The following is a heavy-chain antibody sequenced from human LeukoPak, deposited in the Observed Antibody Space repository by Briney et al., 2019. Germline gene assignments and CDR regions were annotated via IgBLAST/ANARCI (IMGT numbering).Heavy chain of an antibody. V-gene: IGHV1-2*02. CDR1: GYTFTGYY. D-gene: IGHD1-14*01. CDR3: AREPESSWFDP. Sequence: GASVKVSCKASGYTFTGYYIHWVRQAPGQGLEWMGWINPNTGGTDYAQKFQGRVTMTRDTSISTAYMELSRLRSDDTAVYYCAREPESSWFDPWGQGTLVTVSS. CDR2: INPNTGGT. J-gene: IGHJ5*02.